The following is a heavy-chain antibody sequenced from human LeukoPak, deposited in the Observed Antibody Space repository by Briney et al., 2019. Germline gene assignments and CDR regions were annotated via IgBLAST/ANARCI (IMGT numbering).Heavy chain of an antibody. J-gene: IGHJ5*02. Sequence: PSETLSLTCTVSGVSISSSTYYWGWIRQPPGKGLEWIGSIYYSGTTYYNPSLKSRVTISVDTSKNQFSLKLTSVTAADTAIYYCARLMAVATNQLDPWGQGTLVTVSS. CDR2: IYYSGTT. V-gene: IGHV4-39*07. CDR3: ARLMAVATNQLDP. CDR1: GVSISSSTYY. D-gene: IGHD5-12*01.